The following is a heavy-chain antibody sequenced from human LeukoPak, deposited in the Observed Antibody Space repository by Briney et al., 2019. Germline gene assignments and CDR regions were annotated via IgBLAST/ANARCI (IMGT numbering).Heavy chain of an antibody. CDR1: GFTFSSYS. Sequence: GGSLRLSCAASGFTFSSYSMSWVRQAPGKGLEWVSYISSSSSTIYYADSVKGRFTISRDNAKNSLYLQMNSLRAEDTAVYYCANDYGDYYRAFDIWGQGTMVTVSS. V-gene: IGHV3-48*01. CDR3: ANDYGDYYRAFDI. CDR2: ISSSSSTI. D-gene: IGHD4-17*01. J-gene: IGHJ3*02.